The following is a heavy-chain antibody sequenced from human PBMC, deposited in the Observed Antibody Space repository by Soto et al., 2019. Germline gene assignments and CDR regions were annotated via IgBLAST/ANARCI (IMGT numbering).Heavy chain of an antibody. CDR1: DTSISSSSYY. CDR3: ARINSYGGFDY. J-gene: IGHJ4*02. D-gene: IGHD3-16*01. V-gene: IGHV4-39*01. Sequence: QLQLQESGPGLVKPSETLSLTCIVSDTSISSSSYYWGWIRQPPGKGLEWIGSVYYRGNTYYSPSLKSRVTMSVDTSKRQFSLKLSSATAADTAVYYCARINSYGGFDYWGQGTLVTVSS. CDR2: VYYRGNT.